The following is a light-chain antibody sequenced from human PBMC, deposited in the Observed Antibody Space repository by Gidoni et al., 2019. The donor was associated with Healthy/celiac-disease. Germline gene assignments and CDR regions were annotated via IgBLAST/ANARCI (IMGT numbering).Light chain of an antibody. CDR1: QSVSSSY. J-gene: IGKJ4*01. V-gene: IGKV3-20*01. CDR3: QQYGSSPPLT. CDR2: GAS. Sequence: ELVFTQSPGTLSLSPGERATLSCRASQSVSSSYLAWYQQKPGQAPRLLIYGASSRATGIPDRFSGSGSGTDFTLTISRLEPEDFAVYYCQQYGSSPPLTFGGXTKVEIK.